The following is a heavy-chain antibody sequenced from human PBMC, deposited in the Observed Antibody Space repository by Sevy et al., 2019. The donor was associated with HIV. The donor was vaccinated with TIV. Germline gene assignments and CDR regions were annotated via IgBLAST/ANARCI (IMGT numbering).Heavy chain of an antibody. Sequence: SETLSLTCAVYGESFSGYYWSWIRQPPGKGLEWIGEINHSGSTNYNPSLKSRVNISVDTSKNQFSLKLSSVTAADTAVYYCAGRSSNYYGFAYWGQGTLVTVSS. CDR2: INHSGST. CDR3: AGRSSNYYGFAY. V-gene: IGHV4-34*01. J-gene: IGHJ4*02. D-gene: IGHD4-4*01. CDR1: GESFSGYY.